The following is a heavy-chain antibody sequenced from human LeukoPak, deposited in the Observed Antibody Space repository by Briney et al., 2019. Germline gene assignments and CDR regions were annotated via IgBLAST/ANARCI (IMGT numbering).Heavy chain of an antibody. V-gene: IGHV1-8*01. D-gene: IGHD4-11*01. J-gene: IGHJ6*01. Sequence: ASVKVSCKASGYTFTSYDINWWRQATGQGVEGMGWMNPNSGNTGYAKKFQGRVTMTRNTSISTAYMELSSLRSEDTAVYYCARGTTTVTKNCYYGMDVWGQGTTVTVSS. CDR2: MNPNSGNT. CDR3: ARGTTTVTKNCYYGMDV. CDR1: GYTFTSYD.